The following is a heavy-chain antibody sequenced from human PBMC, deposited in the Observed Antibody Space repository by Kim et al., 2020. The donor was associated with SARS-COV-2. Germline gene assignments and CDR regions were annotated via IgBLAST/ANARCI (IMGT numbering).Heavy chain of an antibody. CDR1: GASISGSSYF. V-gene: IGHV4-39*01. CDR2: IYFTGST. J-gene: IGHJ5*01. CDR3: ARFSPYCGGGNFYS. Sequence: SETLSLTCTVSGASISGSSYFWAWIRQPPGKGLEWIGSIYFTGSTYYNPSLKSRVTISVDTSKNQFSLKLSSVTAADTALYYCARFSPYCGGGNFYSGGQGTLVTVSS. D-gene: IGHD2-15*01.